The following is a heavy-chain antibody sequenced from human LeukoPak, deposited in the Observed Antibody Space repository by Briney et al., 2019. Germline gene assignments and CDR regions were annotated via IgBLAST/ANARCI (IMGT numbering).Heavy chain of an antibody. CDR2: ISVSGGST. D-gene: IGHD2-2*01. CDR3: AKDRYCSSTSCYADYFDY. J-gene: IGHJ4*02. Sequence: PGGSLRLSCAASGFTFSSYAMSWVRQVPGKGLEWVSAISVSGGSTYYADSVKGRFTISRDNSKNTLYLQVNSLRAEDTAVYYCAKDRYCSSTSCYADYFDYWGQGTLVTVSS. CDR1: GFTFSSYA. V-gene: IGHV3-23*01.